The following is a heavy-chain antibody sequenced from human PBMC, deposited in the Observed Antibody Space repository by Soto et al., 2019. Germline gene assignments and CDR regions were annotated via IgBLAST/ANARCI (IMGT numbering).Heavy chain of an antibody. D-gene: IGHD3-10*01. V-gene: IGHV1-18*04. J-gene: IGHJ5*02. Sequence: QVQLVQSGAEVKKPGASVKVSCKASSYTFTNYGISWVRQAPGQGLEWMGWISAYNGNTNYARKFQGRVTMTTDTPPSTAYMELRSLRSADTSVYYCARGSMESNWFEPWGQGTLVTVSS. CDR1: SYTFTNYG. CDR3: ARGSMESNWFEP. CDR2: ISAYNGNT.